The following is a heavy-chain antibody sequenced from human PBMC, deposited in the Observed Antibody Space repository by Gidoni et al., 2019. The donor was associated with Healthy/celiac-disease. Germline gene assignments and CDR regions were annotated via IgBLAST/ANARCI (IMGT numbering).Heavy chain of an antibody. D-gene: IGHD3-10*01. Sequence: EVQLVEAGGGLAQPGRPLRPSCAAFSFTFDDDAMPWVQQAPGAGLEWVSGIGWNSGSIGYADTVKGGFTIYRDNAKNSLYLKMNSLRAEDTALYYCAKELVRGAESWGAFDIWGQGTMVTVSS. CDR1: SFTFDDDA. V-gene: IGHV3-9*01. CDR2: IGWNSGSI. J-gene: IGHJ3*02. CDR3: AKELVRGAESWGAFDI.